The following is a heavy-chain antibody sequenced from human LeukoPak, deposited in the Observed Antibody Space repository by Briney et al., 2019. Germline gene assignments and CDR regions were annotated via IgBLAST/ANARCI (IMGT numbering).Heavy chain of an antibody. Sequence: PSETLSLTCAVYGGSFSDYYWSWIRQSPGKGLEWIGEINHSGSTNYNPSLKSRVTISIDTSKNQFSLKMRSVTAADTAVYYCARGIYGDYWGQGTLVTVSS. CDR3: ARGIYGDY. J-gene: IGHJ4*02. CDR1: GGSFSDYY. D-gene: IGHD4-17*01. V-gene: IGHV4-34*01. CDR2: INHSGST.